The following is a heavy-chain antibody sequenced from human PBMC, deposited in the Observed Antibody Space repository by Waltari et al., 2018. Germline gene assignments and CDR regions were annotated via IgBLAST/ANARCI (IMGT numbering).Heavy chain of an antibody. CDR1: GYTFTSFG. V-gene: IGHV1-3*03. Sequence: QVQLVQSGAEVKKPGASVKVSCKASGYTFTSFGMHWVRQAPGQRLEWMGWINDGNGNTKYSQECQGRVTITRDTSASTAYMELSSLRSEDMAVYYCARGTGSGYNWFDPWGQGTLVTVSS. CDR3: ARGTGSGYNWFDP. D-gene: IGHD3-3*01. J-gene: IGHJ5*02. CDR2: INDGNGNT.